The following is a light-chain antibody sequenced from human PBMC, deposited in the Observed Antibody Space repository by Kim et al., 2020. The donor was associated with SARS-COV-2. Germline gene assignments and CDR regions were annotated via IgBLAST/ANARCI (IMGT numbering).Light chain of an antibody. J-gene: IGKJ2*01. V-gene: IGKV1-8*01. CDR1: QGISSY. CDR2: AAS. Sequence: AIRMTQSPSSLSASTGDRVTITCRASQGISSYLAWFQQKPGKAPKLLIYAASTLQSGVPSRFSASGSGTDFTLTISCLQSEDFATYYCQQYYSYPYTFGQGTKLEI. CDR3: QQYYSYPYT.